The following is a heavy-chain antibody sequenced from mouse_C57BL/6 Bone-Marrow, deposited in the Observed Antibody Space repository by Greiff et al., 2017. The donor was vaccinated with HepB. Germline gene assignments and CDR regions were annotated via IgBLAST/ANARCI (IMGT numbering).Heavy chain of an antibody. D-gene: IGHD2-3*01. CDR2: IYPGSGST. V-gene: IGHV1-55*01. J-gene: IGHJ2*01. CDR3: ARPVYDGYYETDFDY. CDR1: GYTFTSYW. Sequence: QVQLQQPGAELVKPGASVKMSCKASGYTFTSYWITWVKQRPGQGLEWIGDIYPGSGSTNYNEKFKSKATLTVDTSSSTAYMQLSSLPSEDSAVYYCARPVYDGYYETDFDYWGQGTTLTVSS.